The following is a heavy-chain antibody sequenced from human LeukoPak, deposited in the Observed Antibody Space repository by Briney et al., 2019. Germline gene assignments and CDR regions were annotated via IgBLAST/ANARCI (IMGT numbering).Heavy chain of an antibody. D-gene: IGHD5-12*01. CDR2: INPNSGGT. CDR1: AYTFTGYY. J-gene: IGHJ4*02. Sequence: GASVKVSCKASAYTFTGYYMHWVRQAPGQGLEWMGWINPNSGGTNYAQKFQGRVTMTRDTSISTAYMELSRLRSDDTAVYYCARESGVDIVATIVGDFDYWGQGTLVTVSS. V-gene: IGHV1-2*02. CDR3: ARESGVDIVATIVGDFDY.